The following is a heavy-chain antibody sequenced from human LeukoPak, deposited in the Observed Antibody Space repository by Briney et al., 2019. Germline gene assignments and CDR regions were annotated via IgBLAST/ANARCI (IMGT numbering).Heavy chain of an antibody. Sequence: PSETLSLTCAVYGGSFSGYYWSWIRQPPGKGLEWIGEINHSGSTNYNPSLKSRVTISVDTSKNQFSLKLSSVTAADTAVYSCAFHLGYSYALDAFDIWGQGTMVTVSS. J-gene: IGHJ3*02. CDR2: INHSGST. D-gene: IGHD5-18*01. CDR3: AFHLGYSYALDAFDI. CDR1: GGSFSGYY. V-gene: IGHV4-34*01.